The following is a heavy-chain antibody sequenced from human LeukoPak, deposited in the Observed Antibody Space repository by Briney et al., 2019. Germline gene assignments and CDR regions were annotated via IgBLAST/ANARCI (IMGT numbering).Heavy chain of an antibody. CDR2: INPSGGST. Sequence: ASVKVSCKASGYTFTSYYMHWVRQAPGQGLEWMGIINPSGGSTSYAQKFQGRVTMTRDTSTSTVYMELSSLRSEDTAVYYCARRYPQGGYDFWSGYLDAFDIWGQGTMVTVSS. CDR3: ARRYPQGGYDFWSGYLDAFDI. J-gene: IGHJ3*02. CDR1: GYTFTSYY. D-gene: IGHD3-3*01. V-gene: IGHV1-46*01.